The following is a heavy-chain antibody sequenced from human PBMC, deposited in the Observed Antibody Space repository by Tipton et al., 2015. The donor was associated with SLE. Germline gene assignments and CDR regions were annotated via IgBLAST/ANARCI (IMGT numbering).Heavy chain of an antibody. CDR2: IYYSGGT. CDR1: GGSISSSSYY. CDR3: RGTPYYQYYMDV. J-gene: IGHJ6*03. D-gene: IGHD2-15*01. Sequence: LRLSCTVSGGSISSSSYYWGWIRQPPGKGLEWIGSIYYSGGTYYNPSLKSRVTISVDTSKNQFSLKLSSVTAADTAVYYCRGTPYYQYYMDVWGKGTTVTVSS. V-gene: IGHV4-39*07.